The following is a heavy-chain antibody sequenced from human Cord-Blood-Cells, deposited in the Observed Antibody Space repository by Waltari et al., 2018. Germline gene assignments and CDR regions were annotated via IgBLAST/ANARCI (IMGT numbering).Heavy chain of an antibody. D-gene: IGHD5-12*01. CDR1: GYTLTELS. CDR3: ALGRGYDDAFDI. V-gene: IGHV1-24*01. J-gene: IGHJ3*02. Sequence: QVQLVQSGAEVKKPGASVKVSCKVSGYTLTELSIHWVRQAPGKGLEWMGGLDPEDGETIYAHKFQVRVTMTEDTSTDTAYMELSSLRAEDAAMYYSALGRGYDDAFDIWGKGTMVTVSS. CDR2: LDPEDGET.